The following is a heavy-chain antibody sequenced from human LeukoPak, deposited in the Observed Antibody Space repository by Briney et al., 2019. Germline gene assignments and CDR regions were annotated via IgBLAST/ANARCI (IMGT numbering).Heavy chain of an antibody. CDR1: GGSFSGYY. D-gene: IGHD4-11*01. V-gene: IGHV4-34*01. J-gene: IGHJ4*02. Sequence: PETLSLTCAVYGGSFSGYYWSWIRQPPGKGLEWIGEINHSGSTNYNPSLKSRVTISVDTSKNQFSLKLSSVTAADTAVYYCARTGYSNYLDYWGQGTLVTVSS. CDR2: INHSGST. CDR3: ARTGYSNYLDY.